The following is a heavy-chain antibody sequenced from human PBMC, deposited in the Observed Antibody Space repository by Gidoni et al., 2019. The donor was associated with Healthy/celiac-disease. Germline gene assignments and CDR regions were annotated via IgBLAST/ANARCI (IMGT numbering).Heavy chain of an antibody. Sequence: QVQLQESGPGLVKPSATLSLTCTVSGYSISSGYYWGWIRQPPGKGLEWIGSIYHSGSTYYNPSLKSRVTISVDTSKNQFSLKLSSVTAADTAVYYCARGGTAMVTNYFDYWGQGTLVTVSS. CDR2: IYHSGST. CDR3: ARGGTAMVTNYFDY. J-gene: IGHJ4*02. CDR1: GYSISSGYY. D-gene: IGHD5-18*01. V-gene: IGHV4-38-2*02.